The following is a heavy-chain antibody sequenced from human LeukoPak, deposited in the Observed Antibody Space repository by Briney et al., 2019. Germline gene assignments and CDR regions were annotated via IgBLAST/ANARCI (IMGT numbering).Heavy chain of an antibody. D-gene: IGHD1-7*01. V-gene: IGHV1-8*03. J-gene: IGHJ4*02. CDR3: ARGLRVYSLTGTTEYYFDY. CDR2: MNPNSGNT. Sequence: GASVKVSCKASGYTFTSYDINWVRQATGQGLEWMGWMNPNSGNTGYAQKFQGRVTITRNTSISTAYMELSSLRSEDTAVYYCARGLRVYSLTGTTEYYFDYWGQGTLVTVSS. CDR1: GYTFTSYD.